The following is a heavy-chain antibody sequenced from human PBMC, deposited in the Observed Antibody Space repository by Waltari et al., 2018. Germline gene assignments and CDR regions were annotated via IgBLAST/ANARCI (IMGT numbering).Heavy chain of an antibody. CDR3: ARGSSSWYFEL. D-gene: IGHD6-13*01. CDR1: GYTFTSYA. V-gene: IGHV1-3*01. CDR2: INAGNGNT. Sequence: QVQLVQSGAEVKKPGASVKVSCKASGYTFTSYAMHWVRQAPGQRLEWMGWINAGNGNTKYSQKFQGRVTITRDTAASTAYMELSSLRSEDTAVYYCARGSSSWYFELWGQGTLVTVSS. J-gene: IGHJ5*02.